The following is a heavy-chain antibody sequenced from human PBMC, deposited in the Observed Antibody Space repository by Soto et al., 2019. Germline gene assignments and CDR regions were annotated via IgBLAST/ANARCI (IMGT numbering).Heavy chain of an antibody. CDR3: AKGGDGYCSTTSCLFHFDY. J-gene: IGHJ4*02. Sequence: EVQLLESGGGLVQTGGSLRLSCAASGFTFSTYAMSWVRQAPGKGLEWVSTISGSADATFYPDSVKGRFALFRDNSRTMFYLQMNSLRADDTAVYYCAKGGDGYCSTTSCLFHFDYWGPGTLATVSS. CDR2: ISGSADAT. D-gene: IGHD2-2*01. V-gene: IGHV3-23*01. CDR1: GFTFSTYA.